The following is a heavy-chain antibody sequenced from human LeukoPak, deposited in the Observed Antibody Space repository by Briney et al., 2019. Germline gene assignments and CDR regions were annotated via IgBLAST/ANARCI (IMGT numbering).Heavy chain of an antibody. CDR2: IRSKAYGGTT. V-gene: IGHV3-49*04. CDR1: GFTFGDYA. J-gene: IGHJ4*02. CDR3: TREVERDYYDSSGYYE. D-gene: IGHD3-22*01. Sequence: GGSLRLSCTASGFTFGDYAMSWVRQAPGKGMEWVGFIRSKAYGGTTEYAASVKGRFTISRDDSKSIAYLQMNSLKTEDTAVYYCTREVERDYYDSSGYYEWGQGTLVTVSS.